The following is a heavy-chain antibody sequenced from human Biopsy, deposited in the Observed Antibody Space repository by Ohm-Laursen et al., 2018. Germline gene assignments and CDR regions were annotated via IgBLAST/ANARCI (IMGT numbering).Heavy chain of an antibody. J-gene: IGHJ2*01. D-gene: IGHD3-9*01. Sequence: TLSLTCSVSGASVKTSGYLWAWIRQRPGKGLEWIGYISYNERTHYNPSLTSRLAISFDTSNNRISLQLRSVSVADTAVYYCVREPKTGTAEAWYFDLWGRGSPVTAPS. CDR2: ISYNERT. CDR1: GASVKTSGYL. V-gene: IGHV4-31*03. CDR3: VREPKTGTAEAWYFDL.